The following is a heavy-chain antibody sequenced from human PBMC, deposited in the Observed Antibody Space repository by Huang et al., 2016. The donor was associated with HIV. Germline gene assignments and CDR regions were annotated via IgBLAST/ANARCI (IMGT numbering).Heavy chain of an antibody. Sequence: QVQLRQWGAGLVKPSETLSLTCAVYGGSFIGYYWTWIRQSPGKGLEWIGEINHIGKTNYQPSLKMRGTISKDTAKKQCALQLTSVSAADTGVYFCAREKAADSAWYGVYYFDYWGEGALVTVTS. CDR3: AREKAADSAWYGVYYFDY. J-gene: IGHJ4*02. CDR1: GGSFIGYY. V-gene: IGHV4-34*01. CDR2: INHIGKT. D-gene: IGHD6-19*01.